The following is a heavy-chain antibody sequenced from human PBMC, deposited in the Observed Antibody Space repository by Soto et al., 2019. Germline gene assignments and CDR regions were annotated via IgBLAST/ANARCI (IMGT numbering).Heavy chain of an antibody. J-gene: IGHJ4*02. CDR1: GFTYSTYT. V-gene: IGHV3-30-3*01. CDR3: ARENDLVAAAGAVDY. CDR2: ISYGGSNK. Sequence: PGGSLRLSCAASGFTYSTYTMHWVRQAPGKGLEWVAVISYGGSNKYYADSVKGRFTISRDNSKNTLYLQMNSLRAEDTAVYYSARENDLVAAAGAVDYWGQGTLVTVSS. D-gene: IGHD6-13*01.